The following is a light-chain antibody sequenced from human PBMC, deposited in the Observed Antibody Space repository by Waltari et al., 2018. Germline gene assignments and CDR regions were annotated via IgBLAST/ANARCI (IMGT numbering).Light chain of an antibody. CDR2: DVS. CDR3: QQSYSTPRT. J-gene: IGKJ1*01. CDR1: KSLNTY. Sequence: IQMTQSPPSLSASVGDTVTITCRASKSLNTYLNWYQQKQGKAPKLLVYDVSSLQSGVPSRFSGSGSGTDFTLTISSLQPEDFAIYYCQQSYSTPRTFGHGTKVEI. V-gene: IGKV1-39*01.